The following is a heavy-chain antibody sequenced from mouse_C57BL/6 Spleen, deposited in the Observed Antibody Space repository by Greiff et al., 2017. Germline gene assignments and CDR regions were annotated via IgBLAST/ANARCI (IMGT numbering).Heavy chain of an antibody. D-gene: IGHD1-1*01. CDR1: GYTFTSYW. CDR2: IDPSDSYT. CDR3: AKYYYGSQEYFDV. Sequence: QVQLQQPGAELVRPGTSVKLSCKASGYTFTSYWMHWVKQRPGQGLEWIGVIDPSDSYTNYNQKFKGRATLTVDTSSSTAYMQLSSLTSEDSAVYYCAKYYYGSQEYFDVWGTGTTVTVSS. V-gene: IGHV1-59*01. J-gene: IGHJ1*03.